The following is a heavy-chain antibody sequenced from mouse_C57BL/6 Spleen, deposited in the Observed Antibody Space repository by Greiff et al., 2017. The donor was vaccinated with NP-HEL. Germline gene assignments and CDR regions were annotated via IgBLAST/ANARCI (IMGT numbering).Heavy chain of an antibody. V-gene: IGHV6-3*01. CDR3: TFTTVAYYFDY. Sequence: EVKVEESGGGLVQPGGSMKLSCVASGFTFSNYWMNWVRQSPEKGLEWVAQIRLKSDNYATHYAESVKGRFTISRDDSKSSVYLQMNNLRAEDTGIYYCTFTTVAYYFDYWGQGTTLTVSS. CDR1: GFTFSNYW. J-gene: IGHJ2*01. CDR2: IRLKSDNYAT. D-gene: IGHD1-1*01.